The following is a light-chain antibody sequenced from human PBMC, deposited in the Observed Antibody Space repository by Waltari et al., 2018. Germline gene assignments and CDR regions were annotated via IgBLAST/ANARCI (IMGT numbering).Light chain of an antibody. J-gene: IGKJ1*01. CDR2: DAS. CDR3: QHYVRLPVT. CDR1: QSVGRS. Sequence: EIVLTQSPGTLSLSPGERATLSCGASQSVGRSLAWYQQKTVRAPRLLPFDASSRATGSPDRFSGSGFGTDFSLTISRLEPEAFAVYYCQHYVRLPVTFGQGTKVEIK. V-gene: IGKV3-20*01.